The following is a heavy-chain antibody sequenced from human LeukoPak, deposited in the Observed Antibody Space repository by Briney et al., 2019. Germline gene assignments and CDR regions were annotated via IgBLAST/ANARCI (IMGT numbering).Heavy chain of an antibody. D-gene: IGHD1-26*01. V-gene: IGHV3-20*04. CDR1: GFTFDDYG. J-gene: IGHJ4*02. CDR2: INWNGGST. Sequence: GGSLRLSCAASGFTFDDYGMSWVRQAPGKGLEWVSGINWNGGSTGYADSVKGRFTISRDNAKNSLYLQMNSLRAEDTALYYCARAKGPIVGATLDYWGQGTLVIVSS. CDR3: ARAKGPIVGATLDY.